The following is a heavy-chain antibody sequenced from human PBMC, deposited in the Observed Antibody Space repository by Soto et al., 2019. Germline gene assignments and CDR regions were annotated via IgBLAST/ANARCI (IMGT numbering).Heavy chain of an antibody. J-gene: IGHJ4*02. D-gene: IGHD3-22*01. CDR1: GYTFTSYG. Sequence: ASVKVSCKTSGYTFTSYGISWVRQAPGQGLEWMGWISAYNGNTNYAQKLQGRVTMTTDTSTSTAYMELRSLRSDDTAVYYCARDYITMIVVVHLGYWGQGTLVTVSS. V-gene: IGHV1-18*01. CDR2: ISAYNGNT. CDR3: ARDYITMIVVVHLGY.